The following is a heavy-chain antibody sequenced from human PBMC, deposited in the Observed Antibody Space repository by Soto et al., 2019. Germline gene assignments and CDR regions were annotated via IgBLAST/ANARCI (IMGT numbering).Heavy chain of an antibody. CDR2: ISAHNGNT. D-gene: IGHD1-1*01. Sequence: QVHLVQSGAEVKKPGASVKVSCQASDYAFTTYGITWVRQAPGQGLEWMGWISAHNGNTNYAQKLQGRVTVTRDTSTSTAYMELRSLRSDDTAVYYCARGRYGDYWGQGALVTVFS. J-gene: IGHJ4*02. V-gene: IGHV1-18*01. CDR1: DYAFTTYG. CDR3: ARGRYGDY.